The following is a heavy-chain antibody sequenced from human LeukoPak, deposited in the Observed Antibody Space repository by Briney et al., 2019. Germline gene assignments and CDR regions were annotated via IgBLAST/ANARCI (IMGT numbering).Heavy chain of an antibody. Sequence: GASXXVSCKASGYTFTGYYMHWVRQAPGQGLEWMGLINPNSGGTNYSQKFQCRVTITRDTSISTAYMELSRLRSDDTAVYYCARVGVAVVAAEGDYWGQGTLVTVSS. CDR1: GYTFTGYY. CDR3: ARVGVAVVAAEGDY. D-gene: IGHD2-15*01. CDR2: INPNSGGT. V-gene: IGHV1-2*06. J-gene: IGHJ4*02.